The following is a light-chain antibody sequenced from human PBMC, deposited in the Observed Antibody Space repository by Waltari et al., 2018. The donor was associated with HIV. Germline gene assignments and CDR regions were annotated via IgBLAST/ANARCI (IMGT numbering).Light chain of an antibody. Sequence: QSVLTQPPSVSGAPGQRVTIPCTGSNSNIGAGYGVHWYQHLHGAAPKLLIHDINNRPSGVPDRFSGSKSGPSASLAITGLQVEDEGDYFCQSYDSSLNVIFGGGTKLTVL. J-gene: IGLJ2*01. CDR1: NSNIGAGYG. CDR3: QSYDSSLNVI. V-gene: IGLV1-40*01. CDR2: DIN.